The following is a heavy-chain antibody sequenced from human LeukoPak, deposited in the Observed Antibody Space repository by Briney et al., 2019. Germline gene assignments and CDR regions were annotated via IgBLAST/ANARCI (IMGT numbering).Heavy chain of an antibody. CDR1: GGSISSNNYY. J-gene: IGHJ2*01. CDR3: ARRAGSAQSGYFDL. D-gene: IGHD6-13*01. V-gene: IGHV4-39*07. CDR2: IYYSGST. Sequence: PSETLSLTCTVPGGSISSNNYYWGWIRQPPGKGLEWIGRIYYSGSTYYNPSLKSRVTISVDTSKNQFSLKLSSVTAADTAVYYCARRAGSAQSGYFDLWGRGTLVTVSS.